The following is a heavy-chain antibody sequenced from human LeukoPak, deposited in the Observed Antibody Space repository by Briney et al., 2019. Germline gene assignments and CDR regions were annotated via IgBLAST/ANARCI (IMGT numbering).Heavy chain of an antibody. CDR2: INSDGSNI. D-gene: IGHD1-14*01. Sequence: GGSLRLSCAASGFTFSSFWMHWVRQAPGKGRVWVSRINSDGSNIKYADSVKGRFTISRDNAKNMLYLQMNSLRAEDTAVYYCARVSESEWNFDLWGRGTLVTVSS. V-gene: IGHV3-74*01. CDR1: GFTFSSFW. J-gene: IGHJ2*01. CDR3: ARVSESEWNFDL.